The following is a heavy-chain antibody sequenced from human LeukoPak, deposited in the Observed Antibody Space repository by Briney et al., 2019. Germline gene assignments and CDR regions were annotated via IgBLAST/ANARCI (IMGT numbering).Heavy chain of an antibody. J-gene: IGHJ6*02. CDR1: GGSISPYF. V-gene: IGHV4-59*01. Sequence: SETLSLTCTVSGGSISPYFWSWIRQPPGKGLEWIGYIYYSGSTNYNPSLKSRVTTSVDTSKNQFSLKLSSVTAADTAVYYCARLVYSSSWYPIYYYYGMDVWGQGTTVTVSS. CDR3: ARLVYSSSWYPIYYYYGMDV. CDR2: IYYSGST. D-gene: IGHD6-13*01.